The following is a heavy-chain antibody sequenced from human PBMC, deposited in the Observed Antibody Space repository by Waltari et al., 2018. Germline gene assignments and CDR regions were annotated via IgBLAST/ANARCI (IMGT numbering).Heavy chain of an antibody. V-gene: IGHV3-49*04. CDR2: IRSKAYGGTT. D-gene: IGHD6-6*01. Sequence: EVQLVESGGGLVQPGRSLRLSCTASGFTFGDYAMSWVRQAPGKGLEGVGFIRSKAYGGTTEYAASVKGRFTISRDDSKSIAYLQMNSLKTEDTAVYYCTRGSSSAKFDYWGQGTLVTVSS. CDR1: GFTFGDYA. J-gene: IGHJ4*02. CDR3: TRGSSSAKFDY.